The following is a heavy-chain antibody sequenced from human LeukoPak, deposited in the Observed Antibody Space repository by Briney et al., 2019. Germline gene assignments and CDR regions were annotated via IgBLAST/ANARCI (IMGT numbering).Heavy chain of an antibody. CDR3: ARGPGYGDYADYFDY. CDR1: GFTFDDYG. Sequence: GGSLRLSCAASGFTFDDYGMSWVRQAPGKGLEWVSGINRNGGSTGYADSVKGRFTISRDNAKNSLYLQMNSLRAEDTAVYYCARGPGYGDYADYFDYWGQGTLVTVSS. V-gene: IGHV3-20*04. J-gene: IGHJ4*02. CDR2: INRNGGST. D-gene: IGHD4-17*01.